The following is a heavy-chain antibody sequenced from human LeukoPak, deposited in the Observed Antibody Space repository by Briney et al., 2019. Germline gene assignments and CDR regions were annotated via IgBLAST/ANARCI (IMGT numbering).Heavy chain of an antibody. CDR2: ISAYNGNT. CDR3: ARDRKTGIAAE. J-gene: IGHJ4*02. Sequence: ASVKVSCKASGFTFNSYGISWVRQAPGQGLEWMGWISAYNGNTNYAQKLQGRVTMTTDTSTSTAYMELRSLRSDDTAVYYCARDRKTGIAAEWGQGTLVTVSS. V-gene: IGHV1-18*01. D-gene: IGHD6-13*01. CDR1: GFTFNSYG.